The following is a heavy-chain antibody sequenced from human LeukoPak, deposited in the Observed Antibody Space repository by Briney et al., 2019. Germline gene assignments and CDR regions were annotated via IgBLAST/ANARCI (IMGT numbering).Heavy chain of an antibody. CDR1: GGTFSSYA. Sequence: ASVKVSCKASGGTFSSYAISWVRQAPGQGLEWMGGIIPIFGTANYAQKFQGRVTITADESTSTAYMELSSLRSEDTAVYYCARGILNSRVNYYYYMDVWGKGTTVTVSS. V-gene: IGHV1-69*13. CDR3: ARGILNSRVNYYYYMDV. CDR2: IIPIFGTA. D-gene: IGHD1-1*01. J-gene: IGHJ6*03.